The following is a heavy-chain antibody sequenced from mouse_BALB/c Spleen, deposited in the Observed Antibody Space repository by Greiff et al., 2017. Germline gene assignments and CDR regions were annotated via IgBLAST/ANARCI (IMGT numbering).Heavy chain of an antibody. D-gene: IGHD2-1*01. CDR1: GFTFSSFG. CDR3: ARRDGNYVRYYAMDY. Sequence: EVQLVESGGGLVQPGGSRKLSCAASGFTFSSFGMHWVRQAPEKGLEWVAYISSGSSTIYYADTVKGRFTISRDNPKNTLFLQMTSLRSEDTAMYYCARRDGNYVRYYAMDYWGQGTSVTVSS. CDR2: ISSGSSTI. J-gene: IGHJ4*01. V-gene: IGHV5-17*02.